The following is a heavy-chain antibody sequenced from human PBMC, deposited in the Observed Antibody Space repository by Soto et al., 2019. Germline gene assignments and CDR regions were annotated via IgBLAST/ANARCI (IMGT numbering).Heavy chain of an antibody. CDR1: GFTFSSYA. J-gene: IGHJ6*02. V-gene: IGHV3-23*01. Sequence: GGSLRLSCAASGFTFSSYAMSWVRQAPGKGLEWVSAISGSGGSTYYADSVKGRFTISRDNSKNTLYLQMNSLRAEDTAVYYCAKGGLYCSSXSCYTGGYYYYYYGMDVWGQGTTVTVSS. D-gene: IGHD2-2*02. CDR3: AKGGLYCSSXSCYTGGYYYYYYGMDV. CDR2: ISGSGGST.